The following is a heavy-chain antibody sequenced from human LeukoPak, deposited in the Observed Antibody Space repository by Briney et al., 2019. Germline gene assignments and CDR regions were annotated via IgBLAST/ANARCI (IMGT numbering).Heavy chain of an antibody. D-gene: IGHD3-3*01. CDR3: ARVSVLRFLEWLHYYMDV. CDR2: MNPNSGNT. Sequence: ASVKVSCKASGYTFTSYDINWVRQATGQGLEWMGWMNPNSGNTGYAQKFQGRVTITRNTSISTAYMELSSLRSEDTAVYYCARVSVLRFLEWLHYYMDVWGKGTTVTASS. CDR1: GYTFTSYD. J-gene: IGHJ6*03. V-gene: IGHV1-8*03.